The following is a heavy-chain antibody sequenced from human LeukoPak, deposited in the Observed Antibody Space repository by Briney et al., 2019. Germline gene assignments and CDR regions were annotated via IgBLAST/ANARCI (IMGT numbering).Heavy chain of an antibody. J-gene: IGHJ4*01. V-gene: IGHV3-11*04. CDR1: GFTFSDYY. D-gene: IGHD3-10*01. CDR2: ISSIGSTI. CDR3: GRGVSYYGAGRPSHSFDF. Sequence: GGSLRLSCTASGFTFSDYYMSWIRQAPGKGLEWVSYISSIGSTIYYAYSVKGRFTISKDDAKNSLYLQMNSLRADDTAVYYCGRGVSYYGAGRPSHSFDFWGQGTIVTDSS.